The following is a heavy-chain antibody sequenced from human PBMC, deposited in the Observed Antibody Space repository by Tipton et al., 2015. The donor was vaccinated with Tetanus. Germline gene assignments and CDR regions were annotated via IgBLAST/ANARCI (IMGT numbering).Heavy chain of an antibody. D-gene: IGHD6-19*01. V-gene: IGHV4-39*01. CDR3: TRLPRQWLAHGDY. Sequence: TLSLTCTVSGGPINSSYYWGWIRQPPGKGLEWIGSIYHSGYTYYKASLKNRLSLSVDTSKSQFSLSLRSVTAADTAVYYCTRLPRQWLAHGDYWGQGALVTVSS. CDR2: IYHSGYT. CDR1: GGPINSSYY. J-gene: IGHJ4*02.